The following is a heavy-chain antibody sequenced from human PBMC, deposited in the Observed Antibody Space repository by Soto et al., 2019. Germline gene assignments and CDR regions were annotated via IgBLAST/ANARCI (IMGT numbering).Heavy chain of an antibody. CDR2: INPDNGGI. V-gene: IGHV1-2*02. CDR1: GYTFSDYY. Sequence: ASVKVSCKASGYTFSDYYIHWLRQAPGQGLEWMGWINPDNGGIKYAQKFQGRVTMTRDTSISTAYMDLSRLRSDGTAVYYCARSNYYDSSGYTVGPWNWGQGTKVTVSS. D-gene: IGHD3-22*01. CDR3: ARSNYYDSSGYTVGPWN. J-gene: IGHJ4*02.